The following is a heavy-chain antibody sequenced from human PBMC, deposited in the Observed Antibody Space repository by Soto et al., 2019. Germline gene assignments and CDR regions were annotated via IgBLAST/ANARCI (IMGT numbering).Heavy chain of an antibody. CDR3: AREGEYSNYGYFDY. CDR1: GSTFSSYS. CDR2: ISSSSSYI. D-gene: IGHD4-4*01. V-gene: IGHV3-21*01. J-gene: IGHJ4*02. Sequence: GGSLRLSCAASGSTFSSYSMNWVRQAPGKGLEWVSSISSSSSYIYYADSVKGRFTISRDNAKNSLYLQMNSLRAEDTAVYYCAREGEYSNYGYFDYWGQGTLVTVSS.